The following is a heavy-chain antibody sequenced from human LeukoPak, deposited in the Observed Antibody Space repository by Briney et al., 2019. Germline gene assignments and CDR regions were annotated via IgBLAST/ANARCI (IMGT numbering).Heavy chain of an antibody. Sequence: PSETLSLTCTVSGDSINRYFWSWLRQSPGKGLEWIGYISHSGNTNYNPSLKSRVTISLDKSNNQFSLRLSSVTAADTAVYYCARAGTENLNWQYYIDFWGQGILVTVSS. CDR1: GDSINRYF. CDR2: ISHSGNT. D-gene: IGHD1-1*01. V-gene: IGHV4-59*01. J-gene: IGHJ4*02. CDR3: ARAGTENLNWQYYIDF.